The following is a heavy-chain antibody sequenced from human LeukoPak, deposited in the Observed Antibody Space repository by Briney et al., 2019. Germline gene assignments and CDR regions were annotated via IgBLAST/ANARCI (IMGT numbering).Heavy chain of an antibody. CDR2: ISSSGSTI. Sequence: PGGSLRLSCAASGFTLSSYEMNGVRQAPGKGVEGVSYISSSGSTIYYADSVKGRFTISRDNAKNSLYLQMNSLRAEDTAVYYCAELGITMIGGVWGKGTTVTISS. J-gene: IGHJ6*04. D-gene: IGHD3-10*02. CDR3: AELGITMIGGV. CDR1: GFTLSSYE. V-gene: IGHV3-48*03.